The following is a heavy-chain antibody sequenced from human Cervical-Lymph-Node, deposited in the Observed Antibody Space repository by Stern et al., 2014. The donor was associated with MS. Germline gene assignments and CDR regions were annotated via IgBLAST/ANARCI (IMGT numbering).Heavy chain of an antibody. Sequence: EVQLVQSGAEVKKPGESLKISCKLSGYSFTIYYIAWVRQMPGKVLEWMGVIYPYDSDPTYSPSYQAQVTISADKPIPTAYLQWSSLRASDTAMYYCARHVQGFDYWGQGTLVTVSS. V-gene: IGHV5-51*04. CDR3: ARHVQGFDY. CDR2: IYPYDSDP. CDR1: GYSFTIYY. J-gene: IGHJ4*02.